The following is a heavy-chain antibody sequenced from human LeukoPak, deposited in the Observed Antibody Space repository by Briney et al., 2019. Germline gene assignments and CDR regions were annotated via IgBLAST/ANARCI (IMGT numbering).Heavy chain of an antibody. D-gene: IGHD3-9*01. CDR3: AGSRFDPYAFDN. J-gene: IGHJ3*02. CDR1: GGTFSSYA. CDR2: IIPIFGTA. Sequence: ASVKVSCKASGGTFSSYAISWVRQAPGQGLEWMGGIIPIFGTANYAQKFQGRVTITADESTSTAYMELSSLRSEDTAVYYCAGSRFDPYAFDNWGQGTMVTVSS. V-gene: IGHV1-69*01.